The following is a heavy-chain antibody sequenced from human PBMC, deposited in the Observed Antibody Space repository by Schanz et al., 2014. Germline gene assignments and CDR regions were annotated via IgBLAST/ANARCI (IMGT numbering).Heavy chain of an antibody. CDR1: GITFSDYA. CDR3: ARAPPLVRGIAGWFGP. CDR2: IASGGSHT. Sequence: EVQLLESGGALEQPGGSLRLSCAASGITFSDYAMSWVRQAPGKGLEWVSTIASGGSHTFYADSVTGRFTISGDNSKTTLYLKMNSLRADDTAVYYCARAPPLVRGIAGWFGPWGQGSLVTVSS. J-gene: IGHJ5*02. V-gene: IGHV3-23*01. D-gene: IGHD3-10*01.